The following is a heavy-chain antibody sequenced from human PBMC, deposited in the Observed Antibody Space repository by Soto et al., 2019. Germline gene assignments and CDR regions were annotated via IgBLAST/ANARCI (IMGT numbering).Heavy chain of an antibody. Sequence: QVQLVQSGAEVKKPGASVKVSCKASGYTFTSYYMHWVRQAPGQGLEWMGIINPSGGSTSYAKKFQGRVTMTRDTSTSTVYMELSSLRSEDTAVYYCARDGGGSTTSGWFDPWGQGTLVTVSS. CDR2: INPSGGST. CDR3: ARDGGGSTTSGWFDP. V-gene: IGHV1-46*01. CDR1: GYTFTSYY. J-gene: IGHJ5*02. D-gene: IGHD2-2*01.